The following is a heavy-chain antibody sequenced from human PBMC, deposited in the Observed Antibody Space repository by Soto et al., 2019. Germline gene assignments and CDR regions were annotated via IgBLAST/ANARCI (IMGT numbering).Heavy chain of an antibody. Sequence: QLQLQESGSGLVKPSQTLSLTCAVSGGSISSGGYSWSWIRQPPGKGLEWIGYIYHSGSTYYNPSLKSRVTISVDRSKNQFSRKLGSVTAADTAVYYCARGYYDSSGYYSLDYWGQGTLVTVSS. CDR1: GGSISSGGYS. CDR3: ARGYYDSSGYYSLDY. CDR2: IYHSGST. J-gene: IGHJ4*02. D-gene: IGHD3-22*01. V-gene: IGHV4-30-2*01.